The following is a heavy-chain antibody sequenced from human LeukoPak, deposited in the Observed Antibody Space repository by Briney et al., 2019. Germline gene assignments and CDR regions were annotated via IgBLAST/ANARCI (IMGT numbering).Heavy chain of an antibody. CDR1: GFTFGTYA. V-gene: IGHV3-23*01. CDR3: AKDASGSFADASDI. CDR2: ISGAGDST. J-gene: IGHJ3*02. D-gene: IGHD3-10*01. Sequence: PGRSLRLSCAASGFTFGTYAMHWVRQAPGKGLEWVSSISGAGDSTYYAISVKGRFTISRDNYKNTLYLHMNSLRADDTAVYYCAKDASGSFADASDIWGQGTMVTVSS.